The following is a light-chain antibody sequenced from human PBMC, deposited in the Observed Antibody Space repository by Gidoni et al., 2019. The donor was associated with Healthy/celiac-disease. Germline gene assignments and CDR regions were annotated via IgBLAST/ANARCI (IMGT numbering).Light chain of an antibody. CDR3: QQYGSSPGIT. J-gene: IGKJ5*01. Sequence: EIVLTQSPGTLSLSPGERATLSCRASQSVSSSYVAWYQQKPGQAPRLRIYGASSRATGIPDRFSGSGSGTDFTLTISRLEPEDFAVYYCQQYGSSPGITFGQGTRLEMK. CDR1: QSVSSSY. V-gene: IGKV3-20*01. CDR2: GAS.